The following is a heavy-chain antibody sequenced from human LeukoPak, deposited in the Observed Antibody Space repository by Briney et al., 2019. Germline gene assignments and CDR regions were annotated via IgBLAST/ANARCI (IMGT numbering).Heavy chain of an antibody. D-gene: IGHD1-26*01. CDR2: IHNDGETT. V-gene: IGHV3-23*01. CDR1: GFPFSNYA. J-gene: IGHJ4*02. Sequence: PGGSLRLSCAASGFPFSNYATIWVRRAPGKGLQWVSLIHNDGETTYYADSVKGRFTVSRDDSKNTLYLEMNSLRAEDTAIYYCAKGKGGTYFNYRFDYWGQGTLVTVSS. CDR3: AKGKGGTYFNYRFDY.